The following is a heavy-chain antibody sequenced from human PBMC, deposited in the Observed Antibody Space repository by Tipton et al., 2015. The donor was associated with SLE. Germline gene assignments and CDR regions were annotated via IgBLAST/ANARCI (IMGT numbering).Heavy chain of an antibody. CDR1: GFTFSYYA. J-gene: IGHJ4*02. D-gene: IGHD2-21*01. CDR2: VSDDGRNK. Sequence: SLRLSCAASGFTFSYYAMHWVRQAPGKGLEWVAVVSDDGRNKYYLDSVKGRFTISRDNVENTLYLQMNSLRSEDTAVYYCARGYTGYYFDYWGQGTLVTGSS. CDR3: ARGYTGYYFDY. V-gene: IGHV3-30*04.